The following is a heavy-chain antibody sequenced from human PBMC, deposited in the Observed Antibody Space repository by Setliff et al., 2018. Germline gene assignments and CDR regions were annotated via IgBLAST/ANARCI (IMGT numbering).Heavy chain of an antibody. D-gene: IGHD3-22*01. CDR2: TYYGGNT. CDR3: ARAPRYFDSTGSYFDF. CDR1: GASISGNSYY. V-gene: IGHV4-39*07. J-gene: IGHJ4*02. Sequence: PSETLSLTCTVSGASISGNSYYWAWIRQPPGKGLEWIASTYYGGNTYYNPSLKGRVTMSVDTSKSQFSLKLTSVTAADTAVYYCARAPRYFDSTGSYFDFWGQGTLVTVSS.